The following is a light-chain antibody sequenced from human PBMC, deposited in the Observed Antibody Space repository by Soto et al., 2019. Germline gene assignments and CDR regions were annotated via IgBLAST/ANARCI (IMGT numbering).Light chain of an antibody. CDR1: SSDVGGYDF. CDR3: CSYAGTNTLV. V-gene: IGLV2-11*01. CDR2: DVS. J-gene: IGLJ3*02. Sequence: QSALTQPRSVSGSPGQSVTISCTGSSSDVGGYDFVSWYQQHPGKAPKLMISDVSERPSGVPDRFSGSKSANTASRTISGLQAEDEADYYCCSYAGTNTLVFGGGTKLTVL.